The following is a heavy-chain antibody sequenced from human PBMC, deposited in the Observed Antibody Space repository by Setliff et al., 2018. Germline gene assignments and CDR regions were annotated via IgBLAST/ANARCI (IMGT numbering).Heavy chain of an antibody. CDR1: GGSISSSNW. CDR3: ARRATYNEYYFDD. J-gene: IGHJ4*02. D-gene: IGHD1-1*01. CDR2: IYHSGST. V-gene: IGHV4-4*02. Sequence: SETLSLTCAVSGGSISSSNWWSWVRQPPGKGLEWIGEIYHSGSTNYNPSLKSRVTISVDKSKNQFSLKLSSVTAADTAVYYCARRATYNEYYFDDWGQGTLVTVSS.